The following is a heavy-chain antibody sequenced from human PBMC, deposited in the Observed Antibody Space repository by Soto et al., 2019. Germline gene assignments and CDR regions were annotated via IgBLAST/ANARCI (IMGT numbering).Heavy chain of an antibody. CDR1: GFTFSSYA. J-gene: IGHJ4*02. V-gene: IGHV3-23*01. CDR3: ALPRWLVRGYLDY. D-gene: IGHD6-19*01. CDR2: ISGSGGST. Sequence: EVQLLESGGGLVQPGGSLRLSCAASGFTFSSYAMSWVRQAPGKGLEWVSAISGSGGSTYYADSVKGRFTISRDNSKNTLYLQMNSLRAEDTAVYYCALPRWLVRGYLDYWGQGTLVTVSS.